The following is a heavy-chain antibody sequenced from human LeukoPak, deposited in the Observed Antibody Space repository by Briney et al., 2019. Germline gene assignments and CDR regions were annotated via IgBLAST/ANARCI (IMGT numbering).Heavy chain of an antibody. Sequence: SVKVSCKASGGTFSSYAISWVRQAPGQGLEWMGGIIPIFGTANYAQKFQGRVTITADESMSTAYMELSSLRSEDTTVYYCARDGKSLLDPFDYWGQGTLVTVSS. CDR3: ARDGKSLLDPFDY. D-gene: IGHD3/OR15-3a*01. CDR2: IIPIFGTA. J-gene: IGHJ4*02. V-gene: IGHV1-69*13. CDR1: GGTFSSYA.